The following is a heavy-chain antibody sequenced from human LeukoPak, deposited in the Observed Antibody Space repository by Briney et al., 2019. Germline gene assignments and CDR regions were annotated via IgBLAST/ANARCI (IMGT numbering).Heavy chain of an antibody. Sequence: ASVKVSCKASGYNSNRYAMHWVRQAPGQRLEWMGWINAGNGNTKYSQKFQGRVTIIRDTSASTAYMELSSLRSEDTAVYYCARDGYYVSGSYYNGCFDYWGQGTLVTVSS. CDR3: ARDGYYVSGSYYNGCFDY. CDR2: INAGNGNT. J-gene: IGHJ4*02. D-gene: IGHD3-10*01. CDR1: GYNSNRYA. V-gene: IGHV1-3*01.